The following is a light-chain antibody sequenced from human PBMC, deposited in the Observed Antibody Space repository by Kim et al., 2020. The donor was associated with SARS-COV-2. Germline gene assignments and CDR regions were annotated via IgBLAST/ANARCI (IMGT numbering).Light chain of an antibody. CDR3: QQYDSSPNT. CDR2: GTS. Sequence: LSPRERATLSCRASDSVGSTNLALYQQKPGQAPRLLIYGTSTRASGIPDRFSGGGSETDFTLTISRLEPEDFAVYYCQQYDSSPNTFGQGTKLEI. V-gene: IGKV3-20*01. CDR1: DSVGSTN. J-gene: IGKJ2*01.